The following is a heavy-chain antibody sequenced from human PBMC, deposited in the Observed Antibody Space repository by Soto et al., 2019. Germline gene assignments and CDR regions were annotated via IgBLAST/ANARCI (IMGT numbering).Heavy chain of an antibody. Sequence: QVQLVESGGGVVQPGRSLRLSCAASGFTFSSYGIHWVRQAPGKGLEWVAVISHDGSTKYYADSVKGRFTISRDNSKNTLYLQMNSLRAEDTAVYYCAKHFQRSGYHYDIWYFDLWGRGTLVTVSS. D-gene: IGHD3-22*01. CDR3: AKHFQRSGYHYDIWYFDL. CDR2: ISHDGSTK. V-gene: IGHV3-30*18. J-gene: IGHJ2*01. CDR1: GFTFSSYG.